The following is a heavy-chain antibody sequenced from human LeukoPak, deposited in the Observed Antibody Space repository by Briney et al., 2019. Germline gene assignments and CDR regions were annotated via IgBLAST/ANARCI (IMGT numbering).Heavy chain of an antibody. CDR3: AKARATYLYDTSGYSALDY. J-gene: IGHJ4*02. D-gene: IGHD3-22*01. CDR2: IWYDGDNK. Sequence: PGGSLRLSCAASRFTFSSYVMHGVRQAPGKGLEWVALIWYDGDNKYYSDSVKGRFTISRDNSKNTLYLQMNSLRAEDTAVYYCAKARATYLYDTSGYSALDYWGQGTLVTVSS. CDR1: RFTFSSYV. V-gene: IGHV3-33*06.